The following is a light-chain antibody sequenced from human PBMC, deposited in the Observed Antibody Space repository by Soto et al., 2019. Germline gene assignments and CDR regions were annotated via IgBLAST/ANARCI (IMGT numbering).Light chain of an antibody. Sequence: DIVMTQSPDSLAVSLGDRVTINCKSSQSVLHTSNNKNYLTWYQQKPGQPPKLLIFCASTRESGVPDRFSGSGSGTDFTLTITSLQAADAAIYYCQQYYSSPRTFCQGTKVEIK. CDR2: CAS. CDR1: QSVLHTSNNKNY. V-gene: IGKV4-1*01. CDR3: QQYYSSPRT. J-gene: IGKJ1*01.